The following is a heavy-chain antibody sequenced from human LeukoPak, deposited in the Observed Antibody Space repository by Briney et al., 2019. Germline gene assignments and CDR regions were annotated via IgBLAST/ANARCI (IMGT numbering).Heavy chain of an antibody. CDR2: IRNDGNTQ. D-gene: IGHD2-15*01. V-gene: IGHV3-30*02. J-gene: IGHJ4*02. CDR3: AKGKDCSGGSCYVDY. Sequence: GGSLRLSCAASRFTFNNYGMHWVRQAPGNGLEWVAFIRNDGNTQYYADSVKGRFTISRDNSKNTLYLHMNSLTAEDTAVYYCAKGKDCSGGSCYVDYWGQGTLVTVSS. CDR1: RFTFNNYG.